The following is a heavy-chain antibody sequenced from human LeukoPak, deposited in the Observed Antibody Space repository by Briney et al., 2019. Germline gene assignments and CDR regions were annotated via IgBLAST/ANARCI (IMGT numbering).Heavy chain of an antibody. CDR1: GFTVSSSY. J-gene: IGHJ3*02. CDR2: ISGSGGST. Sequence: GGSLRLSCAASGFTVSSSYMSWVRQAPGKGLEWVSAISGSGGSTYYADSVKGRFTISRDNSKNTLYLQINSLRAEDTAVYYCAKDRVVAAITAAFDIWGQGTMVTVSS. D-gene: IGHD2-15*01. V-gene: IGHV3-23*01. CDR3: AKDRVVAAITAAFDI.